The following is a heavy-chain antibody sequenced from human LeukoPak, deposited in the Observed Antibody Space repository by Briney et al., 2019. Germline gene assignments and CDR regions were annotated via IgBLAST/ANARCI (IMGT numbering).Heavy chain of an antibody. CDR1: GFTFDDYG. CDR3: AREHIVVVTAGYMDV. CDR2: INWNGGST. Sequence: PGGSLRLSCAASGFTFDDYGMSWVRQAPGKGLEWVSGINWNGGSTGYADSVKGRFTISGDNAKNSLYLQMNSLRAEDTALYYCAREHIVVVTAGYMDVWGKGTTVTVSS. J-gene: IGHJ6*03. D-gene: IGHD2-21*02. V-gene: IGHV3-20*04.